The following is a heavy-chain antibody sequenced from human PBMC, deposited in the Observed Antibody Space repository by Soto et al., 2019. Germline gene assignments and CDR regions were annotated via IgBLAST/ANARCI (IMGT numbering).Heavy chain of an antibody. V-gene: IGHV3-30-3*01. Sequence: PGGSLRLSCAASGFTFSSYAMHWVRQAPGKGLEWVAVISYDGINKYFADSVKGRFTISRDNSKDTLYLQMNSLRAEDTAVYYCARANGNFDYWGQGTLVTVSS. D-gene: IGHD2-8*01. J-gene: IGHJ4*02. CDR2: ISYDGINK. CDR1: GFTFSSYA. CDR3: ARANGNFDY.